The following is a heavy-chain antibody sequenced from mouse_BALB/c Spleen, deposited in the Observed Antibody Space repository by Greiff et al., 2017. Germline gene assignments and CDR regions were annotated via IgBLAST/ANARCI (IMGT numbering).Heavy chain of an antibody. Sequence: VQLQQPGAELVRPGASVKLSCKASGYTFTSYWINWVKQRPGQGLEWIGNIYPSDSYTNYNQKFKDKATLTVDKSSSTAYMQLSSPTSEDSAVYYCTREGGYDYDEGNYYAMDYWGQGTSVTVSS. CDR2: IYPSDSYT. CDR3: TREGGYDYDEGNYYAMDY. D-gene: IGHD2-4*01. J-gene: IGHJ4*01. V-gene: IGHV1-69*02. CDR1: GYTFTSYW.